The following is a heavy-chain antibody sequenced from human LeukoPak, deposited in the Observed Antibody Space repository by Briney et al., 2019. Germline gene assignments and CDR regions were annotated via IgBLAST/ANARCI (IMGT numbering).Heavy chain of an antibody. Sequence: ASVTVSCKASGYTFTSYYMHWVRQAPGQGLEWMGIINPSGGSTSYAQKFQGRVTMTRDTSTSTVYMELSSLRSEDTAVYYCARDRSHYYDSSGYYYTPDAFDIWGQGTMVTVSS. CDR3: ARDRSHYYDSSGYYYTPDAFDI. J-gene: IGHJ3*02. D-gene: IGHD3-22*01. CDR2: INPSGGST. CDR1: GYTFTSYY. V-gene: IGHV1-46*01.